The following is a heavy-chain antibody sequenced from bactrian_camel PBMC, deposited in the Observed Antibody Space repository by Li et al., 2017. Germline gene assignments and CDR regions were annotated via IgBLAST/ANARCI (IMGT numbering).Heavy chain of an antibody. CDR1: GITFTSGC. V-gene: IGHV3S1*01. D-gene: IGHD7*01. J-gene: IGHJ6*01. CDR3: AARRSFLVNCFLAVDNFAD. CDR2: IHTRSGGT. Sequence: HVQLVESGGGSVQAGGSLKLSCAASGITFTSGCFYWFRQSPGKEREGVAVIHTRSGGTNYADSVKGRFTISRGNAQTTMYLQMSSLEPEDTAMYYCAARRSFLVNCFLAVDNFADWGQGTQVTVS.